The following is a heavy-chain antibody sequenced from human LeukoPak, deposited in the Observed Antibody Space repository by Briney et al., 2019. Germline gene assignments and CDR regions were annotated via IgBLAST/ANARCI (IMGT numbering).Heavy chain of an antibody. CDR1: GFTFSSYA. CDR2: ISGSGGST. Sequence: GGSLRLSCAASGFTFSSYAMSWVRQAPGKGLEWVSAISGSGGSTYYVDSVKGRFTISRDNSKNTLYLQMNSLRAEDTAVYYCAKDRPVPARLGELSSLDPWGQGTLVTVSS. J-gene: IGHJ5*02. D-gene: IGHD3-16*02. CDR3: AKDRPVPARLGELSSLDP. V-gene: IGHV3-23*01.